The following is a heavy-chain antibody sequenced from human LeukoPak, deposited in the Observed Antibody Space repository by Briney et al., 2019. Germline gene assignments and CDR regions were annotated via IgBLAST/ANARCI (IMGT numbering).Heavy chain of an antibody. J-gene: IGHJ4*02. CDR1: GYTFTGHY. CDR3: ARAHSSGPDY. Sequence: ASVKVSRKASGYTFTGHYMHWVRQAPGQGLEWMGIINPSGGSTSYAQKFQGRVTMTRDTSTSTVYMELSSLRSEDTAVYYCARAHSSGPDYWGQGTLVTVSS. V-gene: IGHV1-46*01. D-gene: IGHD6-25*01. CDR2: INPSGGST.